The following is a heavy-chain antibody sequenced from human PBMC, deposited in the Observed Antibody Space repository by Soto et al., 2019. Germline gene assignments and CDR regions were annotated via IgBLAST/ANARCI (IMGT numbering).Heavy chain of an antibody. V-gene: IGHV3-30*18. D-gene: IGHD1-26*01. CDR3: AKGGGGGSLKYFQH. J-gene: IGHJ1*01. CDR2: IRYGGSNT. Sequence: GGSLRLSCAASGFTFSSYGMHWVRQAPGKGLEWVSVIRYGGSNTYYADSVKGRFTISRDNSKNTLYLQMNSLRAEDTAVYYCAKGGGGGSLKYFQHWGQGTLVTVS. CDR1: GFTFSSYG.